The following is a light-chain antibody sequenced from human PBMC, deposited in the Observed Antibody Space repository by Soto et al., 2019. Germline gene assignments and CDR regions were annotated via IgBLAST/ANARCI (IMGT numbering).Light chain of an antibody. J-gene: IGLJ1*01. Sequence: QSVLAQPPSASGTPGQRVTISCSGGSSNIGRNTVNWYQQLPGTAPKLLIYINNQRPSGVPDRFSGSKSGTSASLAISGLQSEDEADYYCAAWDDSLNGYVFGTGTKVTVL. CDR3: AAWDDSLNGYV. CDR2: INN. CDR1: SSNIGRNT. V-gene: IGLV1-44*01.